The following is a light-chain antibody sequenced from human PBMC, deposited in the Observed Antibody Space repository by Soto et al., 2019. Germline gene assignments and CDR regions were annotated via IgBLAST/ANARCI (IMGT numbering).Light chain of an antibody. Sequence: DIQMTQSPSTLSASVGDRVTISCRASQSISSWLAWYQQKPGKAPKLLIYDASSLESGVPSRFSGSGSGTEFTLTISSLQPDDFATYYCQQYNSYTLTFGGGTKVEIK. V-gene: IGKV1-5*01. J-gene: IGKJ4*01. CDR1: QSISSW. CDR3: QQYNSYTLT. CDR2: DAS.